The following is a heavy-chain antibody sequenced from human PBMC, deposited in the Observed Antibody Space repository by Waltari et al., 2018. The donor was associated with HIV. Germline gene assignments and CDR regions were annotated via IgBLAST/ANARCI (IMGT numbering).Heavy chain of an antibody. J-gene: IGHJ4*02. D-gene: IGHD3-16*01. CDR3: ARGDITLTSSSLDQ. Sequence: QVQLVESGGGVVQPGRSLRRSCAASGFTFSSYAMHWVRQAPGKGLEWLAVISYDGSNKYYADSVKGRFTISRDNSKNTLYLQMNSLRAEDTAIYYCARGDITLTSSSLDQWGQGSLVTVSS. CDR1: GFTFSSYA. CDR2: ISYDGSNK. V-gene: IGHV3-30*01.